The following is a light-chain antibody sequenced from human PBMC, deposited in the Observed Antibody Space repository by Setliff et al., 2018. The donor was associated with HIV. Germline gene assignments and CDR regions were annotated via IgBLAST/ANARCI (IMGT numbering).Light chain of an antibody. V-gene: IGKV1-13*02. CDR2: DAS. CDR3: QQHNTLPLT. CDR1: QGISSG. J-gene: IGKJ3*01. Sequence: IQLTQSPSSLSASVGDRVTVTCRATQGISSGLAWYQQKPGKPPKLLIYDASTSAPGVPSRFSGSGSGTEFTLTINSLQPEDFATYFCQQHNTLPLTFGPGTRWIS.